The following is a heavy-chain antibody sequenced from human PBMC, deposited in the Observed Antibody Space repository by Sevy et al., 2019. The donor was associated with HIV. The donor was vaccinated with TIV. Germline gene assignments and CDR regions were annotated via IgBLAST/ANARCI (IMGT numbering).Heavy chain of an antibody. D-gene: IGHD2-15*01. CDR3: AGGRRWYDGGGYYYYMDV. CDR1: GFTFSSYA. V-gene: IGHV3-30-3*01. CDR2: ISYDGSNK. J-gene: IGHJ6*03. Sequence: GGSLRLSCAASGFTFSSYAMHWVRQAPGKGLEWVAVISYDGSNKYYADSVKGRFTISRDNSKNTLYLQMNSLRAEDTAVVYCAGGRRWYDGGGYYYYMDVWGKGTTVTVSS.